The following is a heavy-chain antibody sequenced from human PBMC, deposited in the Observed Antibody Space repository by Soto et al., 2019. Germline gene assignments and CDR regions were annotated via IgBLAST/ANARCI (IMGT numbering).Heavy chain of an antibody. V-gene: IGHV1-18*01. J-gene: IGHJ4*02. CDR2: ISAYNGNT. D-gene: IGHD6-19*01. CDR3: AGSIAVDGKGSVDY. CDR1: GYTFTSYG. Sequence: QVQLVQSGAEVKKPGASVKVSCKASGYTFTSYGISWVRQAPGQGLAWMGWISAYNGNTNYAQKLQGRVTMTTDTATSTAYMERRSLRSDDTAVYYCAGSIAVDGKGSVDYWGQGTLVTVSS.